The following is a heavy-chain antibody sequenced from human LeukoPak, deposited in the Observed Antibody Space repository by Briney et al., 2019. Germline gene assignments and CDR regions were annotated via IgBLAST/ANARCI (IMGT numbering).Heavy chain of an antibody. Sequence: PSETLSLTCAVYGGSFSGYYWSWIRQPPGKGLEWIGEINHSGSTNYNPSLKSRVTISVDTSKNQFSLKLSSVTAADTAVYYCARGSKLRVPKRKTTVVTSGTQHYYYYMDVWGKGTTVTVSS. J-gene: IGHJ6*03. CDR3: ARGSKLRVPKRKTTVVTSGTQHYYYYMDV. CDR2: INHSGST. D-gene: IGHD4-23*01. V-gene: IGHV4-34*01. CDR1: GGSFSGYY.